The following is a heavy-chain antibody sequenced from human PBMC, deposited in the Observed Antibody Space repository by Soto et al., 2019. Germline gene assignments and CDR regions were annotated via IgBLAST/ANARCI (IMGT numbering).Heavy chain of an antibody. CDR1: GYSFTSYW. CDR2: IDPSDSYT. CDR3: ARHVRNFRHYYYAMDV. V-gene: IGHV5-10-1*01. J-gene: IGHJ6*02. Sequence: PADSLKISCKGSGYSFTSYWISWVRQMPGKGLEWMGRIDPSDSYTNYSPSFQGHVTISADKSISTAYLQWSSLKASDTAMYYCARHVRNFRHYYYAMDVWRQAPTVRVS.